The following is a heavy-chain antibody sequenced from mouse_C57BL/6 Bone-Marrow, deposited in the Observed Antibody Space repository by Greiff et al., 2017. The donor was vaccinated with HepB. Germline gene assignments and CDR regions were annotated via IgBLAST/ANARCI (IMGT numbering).Heavy chain of an antibody. CDR1: GYTFTSYG. CDR3: ARSLPVWYFDY. Sequence: VQLKESGAELARPGASVKLSCKASGYTFTSYGISWVKQRTGQGLEWIGEIYPRSGNTYYNEKFKGKATLTADKSSSTAYMELRSLTSEDSAVYFCARSLPVWYFDYWGQGTTLTVSS. J-gene: IGHJ2*01. D-gene: IGHD6-2*01. CDR2: IYPRSGNT. V-gene: IGHV1-81*01.